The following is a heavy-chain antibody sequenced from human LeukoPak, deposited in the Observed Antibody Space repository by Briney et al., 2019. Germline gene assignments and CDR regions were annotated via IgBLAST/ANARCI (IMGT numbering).Heavy chain of an antibody. J-gene: IGHJ4*02. V-gene: IGHV4-59*01. Sequence: SETLSLTCTVSGVSISSYYWSWIRQPPGKGLEWIGYIYYSGNTNYNPSLKSRVTISVDTSKNQFSLKLNSVTAADTAVYYCARGKEVITMLRGLKPGYYFDYWGQGTLVTVSS. CDR3: ARGKEVITMLRGLKPGYYFDY. D-gene: IGHD3-10*01. CDR1: GVSISSYY. CDR2: IYYSGNT.